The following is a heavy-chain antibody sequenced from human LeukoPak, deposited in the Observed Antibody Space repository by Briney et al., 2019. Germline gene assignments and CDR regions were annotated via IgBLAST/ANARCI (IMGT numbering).Heavy chain of an antibody. CDR3: ARERPDRNYYMDV. CDR2: IYYSGST. CDR1: GGAISSGDYY. V-gene: IGHV4-30-4*08. J-gene: IGHJ6*03. Sequence: KPSQTLSLTCTVSGGAISSGDYYWSWIRQPPGKGLEWIGYIYYSGSTYHNPSLKSRVTISVDTSKNQFSLKLSSVTAADTAEYYCARERPDRNYYMDVWGKGTTVTVSS.